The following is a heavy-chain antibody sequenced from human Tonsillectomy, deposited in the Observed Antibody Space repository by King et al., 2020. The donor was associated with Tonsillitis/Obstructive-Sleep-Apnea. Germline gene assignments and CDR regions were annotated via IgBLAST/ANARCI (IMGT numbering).Heavy chain of an antibody. CDR2: IYYSGST. CDR1: GGSVSSGSYY. D-gene: IGHD5/OR15-5a*01. V-gene: IGHV4-61*01. Sequence: VPLQESGPGLVKPSETLSLTCTVSGGSVSSGSYYWSWIRQPPGKGLEWIGYIYYSGSTNYNPSLKSRVTMSVDTSKNQFSLKLSSVTAADTAVYYCARDQSVSAYYYYMDVWGKGTTVTVSS. CDR3: ARDQSVSAYYYYMDV. J-gene: IGHJ6*03.